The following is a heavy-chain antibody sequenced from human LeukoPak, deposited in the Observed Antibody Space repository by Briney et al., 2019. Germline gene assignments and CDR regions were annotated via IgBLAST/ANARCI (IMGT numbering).Heavy chain of an antibody. D-gene: IGHD3-10*01. V-gene: IGHV3-15*01. CDR1: GFTFSNAW. CDR3: TTDEFGLGELPLDY. CDR2: IKSKTDGGTT. Sequence: AGGSLRLSCAASGFTFSNAWMSWVRQAPGKGLEWVGRIKSKTDGGTTDYAAPVKGRFTISRDDSKNTLYLQMNSLKTEDTAVYYCTTDEFGLGELPLDYWGQGTLVTVSS. J-gene: IGHJ4*02.